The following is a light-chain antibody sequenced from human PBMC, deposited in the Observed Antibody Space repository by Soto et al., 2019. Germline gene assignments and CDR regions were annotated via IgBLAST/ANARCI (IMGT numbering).Light chain of an antibody. J-gene: IGLJ1*01. V-gene: IGLV2-11*01. CDR3: CSYAGRDTLYV. Sequence: QSALTQPRSLSGSPGQSVTISCTATSTDVGGYSYVSWYQQHPGKVPKLMIYDVSKRPSGVPDRFSGSKSGNTASLTISGLQAEDEADYYCCSYAGRDTLYVFGSGTKVTVL. CDR2: DVS. CDR1: STDVGGYSY.